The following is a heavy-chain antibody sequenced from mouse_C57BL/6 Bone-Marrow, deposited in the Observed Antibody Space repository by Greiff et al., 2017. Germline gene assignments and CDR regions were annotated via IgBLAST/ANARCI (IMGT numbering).Heavy chain of an antibody. CDR1: GFSLTSYA. D-gene: IGHD4-1*01. Sequence: VQLQESGPGLVAPSQSLSITCNVSGFSLTSYAISWVRQPPGKGLEWLGVIWPGGGTTYNSAPKNRLTISKDNSKSQVFLKMNSLQTDDTARYYCARKWDHSWFGYWGQGTLVTVSA. J-gene: IGHJ3*01. CDR3: ARKWDHSWFGY. CDR2: IWPGGGT. V-gene: IGHV2-9-1*01.